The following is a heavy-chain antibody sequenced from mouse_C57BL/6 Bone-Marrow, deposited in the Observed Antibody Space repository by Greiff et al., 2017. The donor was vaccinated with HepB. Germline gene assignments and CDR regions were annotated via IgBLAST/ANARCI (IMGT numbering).Heavy chain of an antibody. CDR3: ARALLTGAWYFDV. D-gene: IGHD4-1*01. CDR1: GFTFSSYA. CDR2: ISDGGSYT. V-gene: IGHV5-4*03. Sequence: EVKLVESGGGLVKPGGSLKLSCAASGFTFSSYAMSWVRQTPEKRLEWVATISDGGSYTYYPDNVKGRFTISRDNAKNNLYLQMSHLKSEDTAMYYCARALLTGAWYFDVWGTGTTVTVSS. J-gene: IGHJ1*03.